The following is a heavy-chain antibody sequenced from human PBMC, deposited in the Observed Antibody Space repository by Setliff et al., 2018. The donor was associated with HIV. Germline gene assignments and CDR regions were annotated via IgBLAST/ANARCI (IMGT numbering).Heavy chain of an antibody. D-gene: IGHD6-19*01. CDR1: DYSISSAYY. CDR3: ARAGAIPSWAVSGLSYYYYMDV. V-gene: IGHV4-61*09. J-gene: IGHJ6*03. CDR2: IYTSGST. Sequence: PSETLSLTCAVSDYSISSAYYWGWIRQPAGKGLEWIGHIYTSGSTNYNPSLKSRVTISVDTSKNHFSLKLTSVTAADTAVYYCARAGAIPSWAVSGLSYYYYMDVWGKGTTVTVSS.